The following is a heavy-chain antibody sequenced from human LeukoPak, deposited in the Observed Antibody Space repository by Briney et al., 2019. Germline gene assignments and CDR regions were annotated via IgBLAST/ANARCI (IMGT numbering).Heavy chain of an antibody. CDR3: ARGPSGGVDNWFDP. CDR2: VYNSGST. J-gene: IGHJ5*02. V-gene: IGHV4-59*01. Sequence: SETLSLTCTVSGASIGTYYWSWIRQPPGKGLEWIGYVYNSGSTNYNPSLKSRVTISVDTAKNQFSLNLNSVTAADTAIYYCARGPSGGVDNWFDPWGQGTLVTVSS. CDR1: GASIGTYY. D-gene: IGHD3-16*01.